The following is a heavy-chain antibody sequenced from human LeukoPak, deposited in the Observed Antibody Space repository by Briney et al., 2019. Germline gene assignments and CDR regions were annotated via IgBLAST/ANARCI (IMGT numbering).Heavy chain of an antibody. CDR2: VYYSGSL. J-gene: IGHJ5*02. CDR1: GASIDSGDSGGYH. D-gene: IGHD4/OR15-4a*01. CDR3: ARRDYAAWFDP. Sequence: PSETLSLTCSVSGASIDSGDSGGYHWAWLRQLPGKGLEWIGSVYYSGSLKYNPSLKGRVSISRDMSKNQFFLNLNSVNATDTAVYYCARRDYAAWFDPWGQGTLVTVSS. V-gene: IGHV4-39*07.